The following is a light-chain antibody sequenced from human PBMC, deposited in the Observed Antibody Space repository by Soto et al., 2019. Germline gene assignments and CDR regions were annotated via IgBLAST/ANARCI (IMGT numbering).Light chain of an antibody. CDR1: QDIRKY. CDR3: QHYDNFPVS. J-gene: IGKJ4*01. Sequence: IQMTQSPSSLSASVLDRITITCQASQDIRKYLNWYQQKPGKAPKLLIYEASSLETGVPSRFSGRGYGTDFTFTISSLQPEDIATYYCQHYDNFPVSFGGGTKVDIK. V-gene: IGKV1-33*01. CDR2: EAS.